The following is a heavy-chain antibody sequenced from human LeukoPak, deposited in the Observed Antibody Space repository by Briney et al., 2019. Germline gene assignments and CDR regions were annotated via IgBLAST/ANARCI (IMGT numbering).Heavy chain of an antibody. CDR1: GGSISSSSYY. D-gene: IGHD3-10*01. CDR3: ARGRGAWDTMVRGVKGTFDY. CDR2: IYYSGST. Sequence: SETLSLTCTASGGSISSSSYYWGWIRQPPGKGLEWIGSIYYSGSTYYNPSLKSRVTISVDTSKNQFSLKLSSVTAADTAVYYCARGRGAWDTMVRGVKGTFDYWGQGTLVTVSS. V-gene: IGHV4-39*07. J-gene: IGHJ4*02.